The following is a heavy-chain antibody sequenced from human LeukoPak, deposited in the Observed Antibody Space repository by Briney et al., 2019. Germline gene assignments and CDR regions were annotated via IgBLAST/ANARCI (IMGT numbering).Heavy chain of an antibody. J-gene: IGHJ4*02. CDR1: GGSIRSGGDY. V-gene: IGHV4-31*03. CDR3: ARGHEDYDSSGYDRFDY. CDR2: MHYSEST. Sequence: SETLSLTCTVSGGSIRSGGDYWSWIRQHPGKGLEWIGNMHYSESTYYNPSLRSRVTISVDTSKNQFSLKLNSVTAADTAVYFCARGHEDYDSSGYDRFDYWGQGTLVTVSS. D-gene: IGHD3-22*01.